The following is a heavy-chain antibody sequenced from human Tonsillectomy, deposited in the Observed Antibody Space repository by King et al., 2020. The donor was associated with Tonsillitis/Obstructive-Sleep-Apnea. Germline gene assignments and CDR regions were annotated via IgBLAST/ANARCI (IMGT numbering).Heavy chain of an antibody. Sequence: ESGGGLVQPDRSLRLPCAASGFTFDDYAMHWVRQAPGKGLEWVSGITWNSGTIAYADSVRGRFTISRDNAKSSLYLQMNSLRPEDTALYSCAKDTLLTVQWGHFNFWGQGTMVTVSS. D-gene: IGHD1-1*01. CDR1: GFTFDDYA. CDR2: ITWNSGTI. V-gene: IGHV3-9*01. J-gene: IGHJ4*02. CDR3: AKDTLLTVQWGHFNF.